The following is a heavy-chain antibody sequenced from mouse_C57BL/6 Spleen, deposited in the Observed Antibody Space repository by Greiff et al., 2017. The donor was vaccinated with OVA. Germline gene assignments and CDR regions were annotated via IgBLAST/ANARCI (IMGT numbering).Heavy chain of an antibody. CDR3: ARDGYNYAMDY. D-gene: IGHD1-2*01. CDR1: GFTFSSYA. V-gene: IGHV5-4*01. Sequence: VQLKESGGGLVKPGGSLKLSCAASGFTFSSYAMSWVRPTPETRLEWVATISDGGSYTYYPDNVQGRFTISRDNAKNNLYLQMSHLKSDDTAMYYCARDGYNYAMDYWGQGTSVTVSS. J-gene: IGHJ4*01. CDR2: ISDGGSYT.